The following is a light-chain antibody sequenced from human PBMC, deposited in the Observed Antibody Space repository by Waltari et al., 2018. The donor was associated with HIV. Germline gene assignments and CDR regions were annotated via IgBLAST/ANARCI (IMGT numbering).Light chain of an antibody. CDR2: GNN. Sequence: QSVLTQPPSVSGAPGQRVTISCTGRSSNIGAGYDVHWYQQLPGTAPKLLIFGNNNRPSGVPDRFSGSKSCTSASLAITGLQAEDEADYYCQSYDSSLSGWVFGGGTKLTVL. CDR1: SSNIGAGYD. V-gene: IGLV1-40*01. J-gene: IGLJ3*02. CDR3: QSYDSSLSGWV.